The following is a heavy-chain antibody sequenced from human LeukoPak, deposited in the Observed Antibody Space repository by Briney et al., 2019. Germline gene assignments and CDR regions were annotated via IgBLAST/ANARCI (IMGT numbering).Heavy chain of an antibody. V-gene: IGHV1-18*01. Sequence: ASVKVSCKASGYTFTSYGISWVRQAPGQGLEWMGWISAYNGNTNYAQKLQGRVTMTTDTSTSTAYMELRSLRSDDTAVYYCARVQYDFWSGYLYMDVWGKGTTVTVSS. J-gene: IGHJ6*03. CDR3: ARVQYDFWSGYLYMDV. CDR1: GYTFTSYG. CDR2: ISAYNGNT. D-gene: IGHD3-3*01.